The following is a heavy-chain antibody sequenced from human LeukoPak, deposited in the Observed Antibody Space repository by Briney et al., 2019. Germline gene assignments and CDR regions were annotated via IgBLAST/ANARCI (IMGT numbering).Heavy chain of an antibody. CDR2: IWYDGSNK. V-gene: IGHV3-33*06. CDR3: AKSYGMVATNTFDY. CDR1: GFTFSSYG. J-gene: IGHJ4*02. D-gene: IGHD5-12*01. Sequence: GRSLRLSCAASGFTFSSYGMHWIRQAPGKGLEWVAVIWYDGSNKYYADSVKGRFTISRDNSKNTLYLQMNSLRAEDTAVYYCAKSYGMVATNTFDYWGQGTLVTVSS.